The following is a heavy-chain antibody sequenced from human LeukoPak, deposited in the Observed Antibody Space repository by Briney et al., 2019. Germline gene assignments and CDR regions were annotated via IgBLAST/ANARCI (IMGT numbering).Heavy chain of an antibody. CDR1: GGSISSSTYY. CDR2: IYHSGST. V-gene: IGHV4-39*07. J-gene: IGHJ4*02. D-gene: IGHD5-18*01. Sequence: SETLSLTCTVSGGSISSSTYYWGWIRQPPGKGLEWIGSIYHSGSTYYNPSLKSRVTISLDTSKNQFSLKVSSVTAADTAVYYCARAGYSYLDYWGQGTLVTVSS. CDR3: ARAGYSYLDY.